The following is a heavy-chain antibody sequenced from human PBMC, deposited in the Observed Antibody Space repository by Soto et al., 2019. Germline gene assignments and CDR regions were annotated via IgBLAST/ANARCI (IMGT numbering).Heavy chain of an antibody. CDR2: INHSGST. V-gene: IGHV4-34*01. D-gene: IGHD2-15*01. CDR1: GGSFSGYY. J-gene: IGHJ4*02. CDR3: ARRTVVTPPDY. Sequence: SETLSLTCAVYGGSFSGYYWSWIRQPPGKGLEWIGEINHSGSTNYNPSLKSRVTISVDTSKNQFSLKLSSVTAADTAVYYCARRTVVTPPDYWGQGTLVTVSS.